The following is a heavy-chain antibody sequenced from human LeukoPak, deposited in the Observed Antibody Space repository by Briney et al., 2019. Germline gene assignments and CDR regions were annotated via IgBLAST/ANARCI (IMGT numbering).Heavy chain of an antibody. CDR3: ARVQGSPY. Sequence: PGGSLRLSCAASGFTFSDYTLNWVRQPPGKGLEWLSSITDDSTYIYYADSVKGRFTVSRDNAKNSLYLHIHSLRAEDTAVYYCARVQGSPYWGQGTLVTVSS. CDR2: ITDDSTYI. CDR1: GFTFSDYT. V-gene: IGHV3-21*01. J-gene: IGHJ4*02.